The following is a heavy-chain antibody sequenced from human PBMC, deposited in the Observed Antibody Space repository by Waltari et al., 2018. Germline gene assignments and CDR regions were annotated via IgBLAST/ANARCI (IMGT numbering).Heavy chain of an antibody. V-gene: IGHV3-9*01. CDR2: ISWNSGSI. D-gene: IGHD2-8*01. CDR1: GFTFDDYA. Sequence: EVQLVESGGGLVQPGRSLRLSCAASGFTFDDYAMHWVRQAPGKGLEWVSGISWNSGSIGYADSVKGRFTISRDNAKNSLYLQMNSLRAEDTALYYCAKDSCTNGVCYTLDYWGQGTLVTVSS. CDR3: AKDSCTNGVCYTLDY. J-gene: IGHJ4*02.